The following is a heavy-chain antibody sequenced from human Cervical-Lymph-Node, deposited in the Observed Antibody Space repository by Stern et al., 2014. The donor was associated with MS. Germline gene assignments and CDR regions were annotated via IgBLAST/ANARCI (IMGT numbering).Heavy chain of an antibody. V-gene: IGHV3-7*01. CDR3: ARDSSGYDY. J-gene: IGHJ4*02. CDR2: LKDDGSDK. D-gene: IGHD3-22*01. CDR1: GFTFSDWW. Sequence: QLVQSGGGLVQPGGSVRLSCEASGFTFSDWWMSWVRQAPGKGLEWVANLKDDGSDKYYADPVKGRFIISRDNARKSLYLYMNSLRADDTAVYFCARDSSGYDYWGQGALVIVSS.